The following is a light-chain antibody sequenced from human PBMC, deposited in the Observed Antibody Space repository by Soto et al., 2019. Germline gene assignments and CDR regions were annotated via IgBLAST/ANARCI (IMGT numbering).Light chain of an antibody. V-gene: IGKV3-20*01. CDR3: QQYGSSLLT. Sequence: EIVLTQSPGTLSLSPGERATLSCRASQSVSTNYLAWYQQKPGQAPRLLIYGTSSRATGIPDRFSGSGSGTDFTLTISRLEPEDFVVYYCQQYGSSLLTFGGGTKVEIK. J-gene: IGKJ4*01. CDR2: GTS. CDR1: QSVSTNY.